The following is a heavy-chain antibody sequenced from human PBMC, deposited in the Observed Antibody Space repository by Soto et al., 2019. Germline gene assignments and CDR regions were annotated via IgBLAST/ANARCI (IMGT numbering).Heavy chain of an antibody. J-gene: IGHJ4*02. CDR2: ISAYNGNT. CDR3: ARVSKPSNYYDSSGYYY. CDR1: GYTFTSYG. V-gene: IGHV1-18*01. D-gene: IGHD3-22*01. Sequence: QVQLVQSGAEVKKPGASVKVSCKASGYTFTSYGISWVRQAPGQGLEWMGWISAYNGNTNYAQKLQGRVTMTTDTSTSTAYMELRSLSSDDTAVYYCARVSKPSNYYDSSGYYYWGQGTLVTVSS.